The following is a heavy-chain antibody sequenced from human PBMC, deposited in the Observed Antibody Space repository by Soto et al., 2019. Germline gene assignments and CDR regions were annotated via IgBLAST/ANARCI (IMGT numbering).Heavy chain of an antibody. CDR3: ARRSSRWYFDY. CDR2: ISGSDGST. Sequence: EVQLLESGGGLVQPGGSLRLSCAASGFTFSSYAMNWVRQAPGKGLEWVSVISGSDGSTYYADSVKGRFTISRDNSKHTLNLQMNSLRAEDTAVYYCARRSSRWYFDYWGQGTLVTVSS. CDR1: GFTFSSYA. D-gene: IGHD6-13*01. J-gene: IGHJ4*02. V-gene: IGHV3-23*01.